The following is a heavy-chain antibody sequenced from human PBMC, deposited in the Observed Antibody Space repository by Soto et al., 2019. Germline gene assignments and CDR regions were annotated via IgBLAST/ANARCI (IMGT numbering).Heavy chain of an antibody. V-gene: IGHV3-23*01. J-gene: IGHJ4*02. CDR3: ARRGSGRYYDY. D-gene: IGHD1-26*01. CDR1: GFTFSSYA. CDR2: ISGSGGST. Sequence: EVQLLESGGGLVQPGGSLRLSCAASGFTFSSYAMRWVRQAPGKGLEWVSAISGSGGSTYYADSVKGRFTISRDNSKNTLYMQMNSLRAEDTAVYYCARRGSGRYYDYWGQGTLVTVSS.